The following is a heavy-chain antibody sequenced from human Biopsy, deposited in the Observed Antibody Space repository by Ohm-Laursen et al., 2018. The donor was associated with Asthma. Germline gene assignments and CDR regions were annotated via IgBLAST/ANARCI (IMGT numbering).Heavy chain of an antibody. D-gene: IGHD6-19*01. Sequence: SLRLSCVASGFTFSSYGMHWVRQAPGKGLEWVAVIWYDGSNKYYADSVKGRFTISRDNSKSTLYLQMNSLRAEDTAVYYCARDREYSSGWYQPLFDYWGQGTLVTVSS. J-gene: IGHJ4*02. CDR2: IWYDGSNK. CDR3: ARDREYSSGWYQPLFDY. CDR1: GFTFSSYG. V-gene: IGHV3-33*01.